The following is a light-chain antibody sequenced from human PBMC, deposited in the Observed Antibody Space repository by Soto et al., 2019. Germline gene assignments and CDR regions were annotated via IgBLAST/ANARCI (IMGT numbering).Light chain of an antibody. CDR3: QQNYSPPWP. V-gene: IGKV1-39*01. CDR2: ATS. Sequence: DIEMTQSPSSLSASVGDRVTITCRASQNVNRFLHWYQQRPGKAPKLLIYATSNLQSGVPSRFTGSGSGTDFTLTISSLQPEDSATYYCQQNYSPPWPFGQGTKVDI. CDR1: QNVNRF. J-gene: IGKJ1*01.